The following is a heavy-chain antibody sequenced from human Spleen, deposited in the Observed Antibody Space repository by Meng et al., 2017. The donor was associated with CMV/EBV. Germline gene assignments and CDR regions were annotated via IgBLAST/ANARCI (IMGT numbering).Heavy chain of an antibody. V-gene: IGHV4-59*01. CDR2: IYYSGSP. Sequence: SETLSLTCTVSGGSISNNYRNWIRQPPGKGLEWIAYIYYSGSPNYNPSLKSRVTISIDTSKSPFSLKLTSVTAADTAVYYCARLSSSHFGYFGMDVWGQGTTVTVSS. CDR1: GGSISNNY. CDR3: ARLSSSHFGYFGMDV. D-gene: IGHD6-6*01. J-gene: IGHJ6*02.